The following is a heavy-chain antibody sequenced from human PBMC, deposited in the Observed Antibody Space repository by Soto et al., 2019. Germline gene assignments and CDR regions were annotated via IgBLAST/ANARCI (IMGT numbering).Heavy chain of an antibody. V-gene: IGHV3-15*01. CDR1: GASFTNAW. J-gene: IGHJ4*02. Sequence: EVQLVESGGGLVKPGESLRLSCEASGASFTNAWMNWVRQAPGKGLEWVGRIKTRIDSATTDYAAPVKGRFTISRDESKNTLCLQMNSLKTEDTAVYYCTTEDPSWLRGLEYWGQGTLVTVSS. CDR3: TTEDPSWLRGLEY. D-gene: IGHD5-12*01. CDR2: IKTRIDSATT.